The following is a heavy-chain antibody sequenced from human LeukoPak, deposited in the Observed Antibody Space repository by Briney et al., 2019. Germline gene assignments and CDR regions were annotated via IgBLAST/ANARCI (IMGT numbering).Heavy chain of an antibody. J-gene: IGHJ4*02. CDR1: GYTFTTYD. D-gene: IGHD5-18*01. CDR2: MNPNSGNT. CDR3: ARRNTAMVAGLDY. V-gene: IGHV1-8*01. Sequence: GASVKASCKASGYTFTTYDTNWVRQATGQGLEWMGWMNPNSGNTGYAQKFQGRVTMTRNTSISTAFMELSGLRSEDTAVYFCARRNTAMVAGLDYWGQGSLVTVSS.